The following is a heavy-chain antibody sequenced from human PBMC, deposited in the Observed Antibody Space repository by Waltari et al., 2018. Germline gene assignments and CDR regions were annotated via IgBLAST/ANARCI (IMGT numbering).Heavy chain of an antibody. J-gene: IGHJ3*02. Sequence: EVQLVESGGGLVKPGGALRRPCAASGFTFCTYNFTWVRTAPGKGLEWVSSISSTSSYIYYADSVKGRFTISRDNANNSLYLQMSSLRAEDTAIYYCARDSARNYDYISGGHAFDIWGQGTMITVSS. CDR3: ARDSARNYDYISGGHAFDI. D-gene: IGHD3-16*01. V-gene: IGHV3-21*02. CDR1: GFTFCTYN. CDR2: ISSTSSYI.